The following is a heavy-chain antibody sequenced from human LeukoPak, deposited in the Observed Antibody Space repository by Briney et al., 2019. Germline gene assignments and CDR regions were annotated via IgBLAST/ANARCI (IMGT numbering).Heavy chain of an antibody. Sequence: GGSLRLSCAASGFTFSNYALHWVRQAPGKGLEWVAVISYDDTNKYYVDSVKGRFTISRDNSKNTLYLQMNSLRAEDTAVYYCAKTVGASTFYYYMDVWGKGTTVTVTS. CDR2: ISYDDTNK. V-gene: IGHV3-30*04. CDR1: GFTFSNYA. J-gene: IGHJ6*03. D-gene: IGHD1-26*01. CDR3: AKTVGASTFYYYMDV.